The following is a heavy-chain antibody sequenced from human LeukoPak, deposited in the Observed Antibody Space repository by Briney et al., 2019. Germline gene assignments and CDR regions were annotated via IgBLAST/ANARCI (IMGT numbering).Heavy chain of an antibody. CDR2: IYYGGST. D-gene: IGHD6-19*01. Sequence: PSETLSLTCTVSGGSISSSSHYWGWIRQPPGKGLEWIGSIYYGGSTYFNPSLKSRVTISVDTSKNQFSLKLSSVTAADTAVYYCARQVDSSGWYFYFDYWGQGTLVTVSS. CDR3: ARQVDSSGWYFYFDY. V-gene: IGHV4-39*01. J-gene: IGHJ4*02. CDR1: GGSISSSSHY.